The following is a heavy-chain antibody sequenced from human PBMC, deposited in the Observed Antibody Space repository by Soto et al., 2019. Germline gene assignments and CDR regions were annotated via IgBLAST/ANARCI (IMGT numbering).Heavy chain of an antibody. Sequence: EVQLLESGGGLVQPGGSLRLSCAASGFTFSSYAVSWVRQAPGKGLEWVSAISGSGDSTYYADSVKGRFTISRDNSQNTLYLQKNSPRAEDTAVFYCAKGIYSISSGGYFDYWGQGTLVTVSS. D-gene: IGHD1-26*01. J-gene: IGHJ4*02. V-gene: IGHV3-23*01. CDR1: GFTFSSYA. CDR3: AKGIYSISSGGYFDY. CDR2: ISGSGDST.